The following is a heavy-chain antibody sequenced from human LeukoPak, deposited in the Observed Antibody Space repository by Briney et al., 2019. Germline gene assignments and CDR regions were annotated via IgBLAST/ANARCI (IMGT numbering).Heavy chain of an antibody. CDR1: GYTFTSYY. CDR2: INPSGGST. CDR3: ARDGGPRYYYDSSGPTRDAFDI. Sequence: ASVKVSCKASGYTFTSYYMHWVRHAPGQGLEWMGIINPSGGSTSYAQKFQGRGTMTRDTSTSTVYMELSSLRSEDTAVYYCARDGGPRYYYDSSGPTRDAFDIWGQGTMVTVSS. J-gene: IGHJ3*02. V-gene: IGHV1-46*01. D-gene: IGHD3-22*01.